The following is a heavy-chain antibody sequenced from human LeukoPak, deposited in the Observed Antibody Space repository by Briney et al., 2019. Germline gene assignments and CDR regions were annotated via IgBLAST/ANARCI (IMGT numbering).Heavy chain of an antibody. D-gene: IGHD2-15*01. V-gene: IGHV3-11*01. J-gene: IGHJ6*03. CDR1: GFTFSDYN. CDR2: ISRSGSTK. CDR3: ARVLRYCSGGSCYSGGLGYMDV. Sequence: GGSLRLSCAASGFTFSDYNMRWIRQAPGKGLEWVSSISRSGSTKYYADSVKGRFTISRDNAKNSLFLQMNSLRAEDTAVYYCARVLRYCSGGSCYSGGLGYMDVWGKGTTVTISS.